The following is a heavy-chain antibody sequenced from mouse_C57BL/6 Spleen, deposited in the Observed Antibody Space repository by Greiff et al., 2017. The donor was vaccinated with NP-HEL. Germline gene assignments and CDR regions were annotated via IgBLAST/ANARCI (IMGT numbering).Heavy chain of an antibody. Sequence: VQLQQSGPGLVQPSQSLSITCTVSGFSLTSYGVHWVRQSPGKGLEWLGVIWRGGSTDYNAAFMSRLSITKDNSKSQVFFKMNRLQADDTAIYYCAKEFITTVVATGGLDYWGQGTTLTVSS. CDR1: GFSLTSYG. V-gene: IGHV2-5*01. J-gene: IGHJ2*01. CDR3: AKEFITTVVATGGLDY. D-gene: IGHD1-1*01. CDR2: IWRGGST.